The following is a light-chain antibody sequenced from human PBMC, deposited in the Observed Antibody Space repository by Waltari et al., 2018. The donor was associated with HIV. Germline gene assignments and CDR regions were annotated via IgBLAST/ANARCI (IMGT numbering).Light chain of an antibody. V-gene: IGLV3-21*04. CDR2: YNA. J-gene: IGLJ2*01. Sequence: SYVLTQPPSVSVAPGKTPKLTCVGNNIGTKSVHWYQQKPDQAPVLFIYYNADRPSGIPERFSGSNSGNTATLTINRVEAGDEADYYCHVWDTISDHVVFGGGSKLTVL. CDR3: HVWDTISDHVV. CDR1: NIGTKS.